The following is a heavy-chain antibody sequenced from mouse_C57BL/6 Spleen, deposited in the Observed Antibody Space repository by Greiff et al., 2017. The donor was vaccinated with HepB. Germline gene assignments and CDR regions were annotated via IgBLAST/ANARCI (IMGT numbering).Heavy chain of an antibody. CDR2: FYPGSGSI. Sequence: VQGVESGAELVKPGASVKLSCKASGYTFTEYTIHWVKQRSGQGLEWIGWFYPGSGSIKYNEKFKDKATLTADKSSSTVYMELSRLTSEDSAVYFCARHEVYYGSSYGAWFAYWGQGTLVTVSA. D-gene: IGHD1-1*01. CDR3: ARHEVYYGSSYGAWFAY. V-gene: IGHV1-62-2*01. CDR1: GYTFTEYT. J-gene: IGHJ3*01.